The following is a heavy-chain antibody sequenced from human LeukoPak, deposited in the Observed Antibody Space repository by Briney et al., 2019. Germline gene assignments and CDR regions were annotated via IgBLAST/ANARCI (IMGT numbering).Heavy chain of an antibody. Sequence: GGSLRLSCAASGFSFRNYALHWVRQAPGKGLEWVAVISYDGSNKYYAESVKGRFSISRDNSKNTLYVQMNSLRPEDTAVYYCAKDHLGFGDFHFYYGMDVWGQGTTVTVSS. D-gene: IGHD3-10*01. J-gene: IGHJ6*02. V-gene: IGHV3-30*18. CDR2: ISYDGSNK. CDR1: GFSFRNYA. CDR3: AKDHLGFGDFHFYYGMDV.